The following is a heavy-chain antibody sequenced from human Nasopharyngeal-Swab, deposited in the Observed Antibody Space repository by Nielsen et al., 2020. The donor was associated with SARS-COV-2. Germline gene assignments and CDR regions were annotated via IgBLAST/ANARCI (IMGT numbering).Heavy chain of an antibody. CDR3: APDPNWGLGY. Sequence: GGSLRLSCAASGFTFNSYVMIWVRQTPGEGLEWVSYITVSGDATNYAESVKGRFPISRDNSKNLLYLQMNSLRVEDTATYYCAPDPNWGLGYWGRGTLVTVSS. CDR1: GFTFNSYV. V-gene: IGHV3-23*01. J-gene: IGHJ4*02. D-gene: IGHD7-27*01. CDR2: ITVSGDAT.